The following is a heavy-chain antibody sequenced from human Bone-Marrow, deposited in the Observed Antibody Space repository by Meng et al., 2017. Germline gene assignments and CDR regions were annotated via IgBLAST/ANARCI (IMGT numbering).Heavy chain of an antibody. D-gene: IGHD6-19*01. CDR3: ARTSRGAVADGPFDP. V-gene: IGHV2-70*01. Sequence: SGPTLVKPTQTLTLTCTFSGFSLSTSGMCVSWIRQPPGKALEWLALIEWDDDKYYSTSLKTRLTISKDTSKNQVVLTMTNMDPVDTATYYCARTSRGAVADGPFDPWGQGTLVTVSS. CDR1: GFSLSTSGMC. CDR2: IEWDDDK. J-gene: IGHJ5*02.